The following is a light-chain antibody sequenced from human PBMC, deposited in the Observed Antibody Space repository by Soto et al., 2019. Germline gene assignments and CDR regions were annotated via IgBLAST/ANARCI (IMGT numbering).Light chain of an antibody. J-gene: IGKJ4*01. Sequence: DLVLIQSPLSLPVTPGEPASISCRSSQSLLHTNGHNYVDWYVQKPGESPQLLIYLGSNRASGVPDRFSASVCGTDFTLKISRVEAEDVGVCYCGQGLRTPFTFGGGTQVEIK. CDR2: LGS. CDR1: QSLLHTNGHNY. V-gene: IGKV2-28*01. CDR3: GQGLRTPFT.